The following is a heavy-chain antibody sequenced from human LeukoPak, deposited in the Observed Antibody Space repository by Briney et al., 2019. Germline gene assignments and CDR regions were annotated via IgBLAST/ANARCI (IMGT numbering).Heavy chain of an antibody. CDR3: ARDGRGDLTWIQLWSPFDY. J-gene: IGHJ4*02. V-gene: IGHV3-66*02. CDR1: GFTVSSNY. Sequence: LSGGSLRLSCAASGFTVSSNYMSCVRQAPGKGLEWVSVIYSGGSTYYADSVKGRFTISRDNSKNTLYLQMNSLRTEDTAVYYCARDGRGDLTWIQLWSPFDYWGQGILVTVSS. CDR2: IYSGGST. D-gene: IGHD5-18*01.